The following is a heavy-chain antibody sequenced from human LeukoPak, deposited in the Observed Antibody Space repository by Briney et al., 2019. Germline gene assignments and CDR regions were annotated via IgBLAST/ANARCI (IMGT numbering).Heavy chain of an antibody. D-gene: IGHD1-14*01. CDR2: INWNGGST. CDR1: GFKFDDYG. V-gene: IGHV3-20*04. Sequence: PGGSLRLSCAGSGFKFDDYGMNWVRQVPGKGLEWISAINWNGGSTHYADSVQGRFTISRDNSKNTLYLEMNSLSPDDTAVYYCVRGVEPLAANTLAYWGQGTLVTVSS. J-gene: IGHJ4*02. CDR3: VRGVEPLAANTLAY.